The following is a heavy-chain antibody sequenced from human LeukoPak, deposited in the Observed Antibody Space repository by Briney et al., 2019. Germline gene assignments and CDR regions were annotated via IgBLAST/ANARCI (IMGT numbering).Heavy chain of an antibody. V-gene: IGHV3-30*03. Sequence: GGSLRLSCAASGFTFSDYYMSWIRQAPGKGLEWVAVISRDGTNKYYADSVKGRFTISRDNSKNTLYLQVNSLRDEDTAVYYCVYGSGSYYPRYYFDYWAQGTLVTVSS. D-gene: IGHD3-10*01. CDR3: VYGSGSYYPRYYFDY. J-gene: IGHJ4*02. CDR2: ISRDGTNK. CDR1: GFTFSDYY.